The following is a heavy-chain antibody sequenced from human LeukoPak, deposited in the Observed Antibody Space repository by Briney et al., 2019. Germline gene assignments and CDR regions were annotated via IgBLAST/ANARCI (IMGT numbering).Heavy chain of an antibody. Sequence: GGSLRLSCAASGFTFSSYWMSWVRQAPGRGLEWVSSISSSSRYIYYADSVKGRFTISRDNAKNSLYLQMNSLRAEDTAVYYCAGIFGVVPTAYYYYYGMDVWGQGTTVTVSS. CDR2: ISSSSRYI. CDR3: AGIFGVVPTAYYYYYGMDV. CDR1: GFTFSSYW. J-gene: IGHJ6*02. D-gene: IGHD3-3*01. V-gene: IGHV3-21*01.